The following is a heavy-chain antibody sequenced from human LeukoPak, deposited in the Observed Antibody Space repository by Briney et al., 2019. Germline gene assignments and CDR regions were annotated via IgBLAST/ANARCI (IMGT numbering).Heavy chain of an antibody. CDR2: MNPNSGNT. J-gene: IGHJ5*02. Sequence: ASVKVSCKASGYTFTSYDINWVRQATGQGLEWMGWMNPNSGNTGYAQKFQGRVTMTRNTSISTAYMELSSLRSEDTAAYYCARVRAARRNWFDPWGQGTLVTVSS. CDR3: ARVRAARRNWFDP. CDR1: GYTFTSYD. D-gene: IGHD6-6*01. V-gene: IGHV1-8*01.